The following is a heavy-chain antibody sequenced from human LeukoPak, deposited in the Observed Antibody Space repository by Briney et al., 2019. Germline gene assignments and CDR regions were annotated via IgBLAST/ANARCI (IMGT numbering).Heavy chain of an antibody. CDR1: GFTFSFST. D-gene: IGHD1-14*01. J-gene: IGHJ6*03. V-gene: IGHV3-21*04. Sequence: PGGSLRLSCEPSGFTFSFSTMNWVRQVPGKGLEWVSSISDGGSEIYYADSVKGRFAVSRDDAKNSLSLQMNSLRVEDTAIYYCAKRKSGSYYYYMDVWGKGTTVTVSS. CDR2: ISDGGSEI. CDR3: AKRKSGSYYYYMDV.